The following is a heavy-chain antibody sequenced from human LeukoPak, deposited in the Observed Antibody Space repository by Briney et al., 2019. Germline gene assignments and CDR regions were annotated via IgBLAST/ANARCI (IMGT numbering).Heavy chain of an antibody. CDR3: ARAGLGFGEFYYYGMDV. CDR2: ISSSSSTI. Sequence: GGSLRLSCAASGFTFSSYSMNWVRQAPGKGLEWVSYISSSSSTIYYADSVKGRFTISRDNAKNSLYLQMNSLRAEDTAVYYCARAGLGFGEFYYYGMDVWGQGTTVTVSS. D-gene: IGHD3-10*01. CDR1: GFTFSSYS. J-gene: IGHJ6*02. V-gene: IGHV3-48*04.